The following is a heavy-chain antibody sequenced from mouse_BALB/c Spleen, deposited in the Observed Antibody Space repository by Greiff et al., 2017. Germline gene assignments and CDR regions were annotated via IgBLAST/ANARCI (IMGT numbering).Heavy chain of an antibody. J-gene: IGHJ4*01. CDR3: ARWGGSYAMGY. Sequence: QVQLKQPGAELVKPGASVKLSCKASGYTFTSYWMHWVKQRPGQGLEWIGEINPSNGRTNYNEKFKSKATLTVDKSSSAAYMQLSSLTSEDSAVYYCARWGGSYAMGYWGQGTSVTVCS. CDR1: GYTFTSYW. CDR2: INPSNGRT. V-gene: IGHV1S81*02.